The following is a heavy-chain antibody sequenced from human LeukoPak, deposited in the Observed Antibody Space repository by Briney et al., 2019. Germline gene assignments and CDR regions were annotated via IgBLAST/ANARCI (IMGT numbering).Heavy chain of an antibody. V-gene: IGHV1-46*01. CDR2: INPSGGGT. Sequence: ASVKVSCKASGYTFTSYYMHWVRQAPGQGLEWMGIINPSGGGTSYAQKFQGRVTMTRDTSTSTVYMELSSLRSEDTAVYYCARERIAAAGEEFYYYYGMDVWGQGNTVTVSS. CDR3: ARERIAAAGEEFYYYYGMDV. CDR1: GYTFTSYY. J-gene: IGHJ6*02. D-gene: IGHD6-13*01.